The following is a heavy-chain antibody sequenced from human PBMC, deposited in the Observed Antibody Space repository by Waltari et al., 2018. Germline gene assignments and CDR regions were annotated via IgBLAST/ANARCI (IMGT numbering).Heavy chain of an antibody. V-gene: IGHV2-5*01. CDR1: GFSLSTSGVG. CDR2: IYWNDDK. CDR3: AHQFGSYYYDSSGSFPYFDY. J-gene: IGHJ4*02. D-gene: IGHD3-22*01. Sequence: QITLKESGPTLVKPTQTLTLTCTFSGFSLSTSGVGVGWIRQPPGKALEWLALIYWNDDKRYSPSLKSRLTITKDTSKNQVVLTMTNMDPVDTATYYCAHQFGSYYYDSSGSFPYFDYWGQGTLVTVSS.